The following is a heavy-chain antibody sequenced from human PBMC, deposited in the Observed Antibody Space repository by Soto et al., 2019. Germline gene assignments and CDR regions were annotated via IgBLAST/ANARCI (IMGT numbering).Heavy chain of an antibody. CDR3: ARDRQSSGWLDAFDI. CDR1: GFTVSSNY. D-gene: IGHD6-19*01. CDR2: IFTGGST. Sequence: EVQLVESGGGLVQPGGSLRLSCAASGFTVSSNYMSWVRQAPGKGLGWVSVIFTGGSTYYAHSVKGRFTISRHSSMNTVYLQMDSLRAEDTAVYYCARDRQSSGWLDAFDIWGQGTMVTVSS. J-gene: IGHJ3*02. V-gene: IGHV3-53*04.